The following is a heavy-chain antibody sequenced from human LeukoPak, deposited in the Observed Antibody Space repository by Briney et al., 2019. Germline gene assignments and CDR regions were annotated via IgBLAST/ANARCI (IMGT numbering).Heavy chain of an antibody. D-gene: IGHD1-26*01. CDR2: IYYSGST. J-gene: IGHJ4*01. V-gene: IGHV4-39*07. CDR3: ARASRSGSYSSLNEGFDY. Sequence: PSETLSLTCTVSGGSISSSSYYWGWIRQPPGKGLEWIGSIYYSGSTYYNPSLKSRVPISVDTSKNQFSLKLSSVTAADTAVYYCARASRSGSYSSLNEGFDYWGQGTLVTVSS. CDR1: GGSISSSSYY.